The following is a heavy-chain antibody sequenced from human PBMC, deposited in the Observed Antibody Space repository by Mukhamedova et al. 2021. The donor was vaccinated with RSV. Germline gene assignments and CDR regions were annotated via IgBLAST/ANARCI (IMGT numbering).Heavy chain of an antibody. V-gene: IGHV4-39*01. D-gene: IGHD1-1*01. J-gene: IGHJ4*02. CDR2: INFSAKT. Sequence: GWIRQTPGKGLEWIGSINFSAKTYNNPSLQSRLTQAVDTSKNQFSLKLASVTAADTAIYYCATTGSNFDHWGQGILVRVSP. CDR3: ATTGSNFDH.